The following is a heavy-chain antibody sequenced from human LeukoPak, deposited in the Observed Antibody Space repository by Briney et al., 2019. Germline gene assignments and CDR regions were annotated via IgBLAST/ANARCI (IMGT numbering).Heavy chain of an antibody. CDR1: GGTFSSYA. Sequence: ASVKVSCKASGGTFSSYAISWVRQAPGQGLEWMGGITPIFGTANYAQKFQGRVTITADTSTSTAYMELSSLRSEDTAMFYCATDHGTYSSSWYSLLLLTRRPGFDFWGQGTLVTVSS. V-gene: IGHV1-69*06. CDR3: ATDHGTYSSSWYSLLLLTRRPGFDF. J-gene: IGHJ4*02. CDR2: ITPIFGTA. D-gene: IGHD6-13*01.